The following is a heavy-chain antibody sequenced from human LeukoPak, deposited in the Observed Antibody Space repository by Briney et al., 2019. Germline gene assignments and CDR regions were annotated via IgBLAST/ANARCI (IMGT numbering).Heavy chain of an antibody. CDR3: ARGYYDSSGYRDDAFDI. Sequence: GGSLRLSCAASGFTFSTYDMHWVRQAPGKGLEWVSSVSTAGDTDYPGSVKGRFIISRENAKNSLYLQMNSLRAGDTAVYYCARGYYDSSGYRDDAFDIWGQGTMVTVSS. J-gene: IGHJ3*02. V-gene: IGHV3-13*01. D-gene: IGHD3-22*01. CDR1: GFTFSTYD. CDR2: VSTAGDT.